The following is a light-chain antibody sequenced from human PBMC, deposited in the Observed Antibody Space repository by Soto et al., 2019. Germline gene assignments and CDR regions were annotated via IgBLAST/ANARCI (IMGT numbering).Light chain of an antibody. Sequence: EIVLTQSPPTLSLSPGERATLSCRASQSVSTYLAWYQQKPGQAPRLLIYDASTRATVIPARFSGSGSGTDFTLTISSLEPEDFAVYYCQQRSNWPPTWTFGQGTKVEIK. CDR2: DAS. J-gene: IGKJ1*01. V-gene: IGKV3-11*01. CDR3: QQRSNWPPTWT. CDR1: QSVSTY.